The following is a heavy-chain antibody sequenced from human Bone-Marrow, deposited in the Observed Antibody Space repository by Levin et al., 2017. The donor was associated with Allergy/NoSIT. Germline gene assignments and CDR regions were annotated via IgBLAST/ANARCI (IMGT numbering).Heavy chain of an antibody. Sequence: GESLKISCKGSGYIFTNYWIAWVRQMPGKGLEWMGNIYPGDSDTKYSPSFQGQVTISADKSISTAFLQWSSLKASDTAIYYCARSGLNPLVPNWFDPWGQGTLVTVSS. CDR2: IYPGDSDT. D-gene: IGHD2-2*01. CDR1: GYIFTNYW. V-gene: IGHV5-51*01. J-gene: IGHJ5*02. CDR3: ARSGLNPLVPNWFDP.